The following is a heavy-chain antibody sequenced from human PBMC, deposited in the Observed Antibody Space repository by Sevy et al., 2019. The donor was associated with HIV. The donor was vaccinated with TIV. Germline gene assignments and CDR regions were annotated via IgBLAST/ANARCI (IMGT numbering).Heavy chain of an antibody. Sequence: AGSLRLSCAASGFTFNSYWMSWVRQAPGKELEWVANIEQDGSEKYYVDSVKGRFTISRDNSQNSLFLQMNTLRAEDTAVYYCAREGSPYDTYYYFYGMDLWGQGTTVTVSS. CDR2: IEQDGSEK. CDR3: AREGSPYDTYYYFYGMDL. D-gene: IGHD5-12*01. J-gene: IGHJ6*02. CDR1: GFTFNSYW. V-gene: IGHV3-7*01.